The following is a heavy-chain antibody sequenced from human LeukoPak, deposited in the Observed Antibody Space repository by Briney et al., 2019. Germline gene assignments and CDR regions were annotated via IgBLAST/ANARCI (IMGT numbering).Heavy chain of an antibody. D-gene: IGHD1-26*01. CDR2: IRYDGSNK. CDR1: GFTFSSYG. Sequence: GGSLRLSCAASGFTFSSYGMHWVRQAPGKGLEWVAFIRYDGSNKYYADSVKGRFTISRDNSKNTLYLQMNSLRAEDTAVYYCAREDSGSYSSFDPWGQGTLVTVSS. CDR3: AREDSGSYSSFDP. J-gene: IGHJ5*02. V-gene: IGHV3-30*02.